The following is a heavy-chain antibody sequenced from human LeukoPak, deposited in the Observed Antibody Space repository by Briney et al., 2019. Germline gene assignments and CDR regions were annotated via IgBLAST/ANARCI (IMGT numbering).Heavy chain of an antibody. CDR2: ISRSGNTR. D-gene: IGHD3-16*02. Sequence: TGGSLRLSCVASGFTFSAYGLHWVRKAPGKGLEGVSYISRSGNTRYYADSVTGRFTISRDNAKNSLYMQMNSLRVEDTAVYYCARTYITFGGVIVPFDFWGQGTLVTVSS. CDR3: ARTYITFGGVIVPFDF. J-gene: IGHJ4*02. CDR1: GFTFSAYG. V-gene: IGHV3-48*04.